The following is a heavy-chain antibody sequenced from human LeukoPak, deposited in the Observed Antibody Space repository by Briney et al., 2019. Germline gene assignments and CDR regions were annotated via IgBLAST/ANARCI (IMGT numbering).Heavy chain of an antibody. Sequence: GGSLSLSCAASVLTFRSYGMSCVRGARGKGLEGVSAISGRGGSTYYADSVEGRFPISRDNSENTLYLRRHSLRAEDTAVYYSAKGDDWFDPWGQGTLVTVSS. V-gene: IGHV3-23*01. D-gene: IGHD5-24*01. CDR1: VLTFRSYG. CDR2: ISGRGGST. J-gene: IGHJ5*02. CDR3: AKGDDWFDP.